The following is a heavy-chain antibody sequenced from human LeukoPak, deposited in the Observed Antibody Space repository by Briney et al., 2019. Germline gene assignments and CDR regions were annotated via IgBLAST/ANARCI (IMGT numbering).Heavy chain of an antibody. CDR1: GGSFSGYY. D-gene: IGHD6-6*01. V-gene: IGHV4-34*01. CDR2: INHSGST. CDR3: ARVRSSSSLKYFQH. Sequence: PSETLSPTCAVYGGSFSGYYWSWIRQPPGKGLEWIGEINHSGSTNYNPSLKSRVTISVDTSKNQFSLKLSSVTAADTAVYYCARVRSSSSLKYFQHWGQGTLVTVSS. J-gene: IGHJ1*01.